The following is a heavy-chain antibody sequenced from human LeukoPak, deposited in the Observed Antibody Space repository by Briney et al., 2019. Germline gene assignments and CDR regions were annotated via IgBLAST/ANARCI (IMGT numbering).Heavy chain of an antibody. CDR2: IIYSGST. J-gene: IGHJ3*02. CDR1: GGPINNYY. D-gene: IGHD3-10*01. V-gene: IGHV4-59*01. Sequence: KPSETLSLTCTVSGGPINNYYWSWIRHPPGKGLEWIGYIIYSGSTNYNPSLKSRVTISVDTSKNHFSLKLSSVTAADTAVYYCAKSNGYGLVDIWGQGTMVTVSS. CDR3: AKSNGYGLVDI.